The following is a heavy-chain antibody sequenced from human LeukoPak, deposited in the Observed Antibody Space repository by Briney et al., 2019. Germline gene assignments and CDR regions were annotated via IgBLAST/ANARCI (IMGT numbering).Heavy chain of an antibody. J-gene: IGHJ4*02. CDR2: VTPGRSS. D-gene: IGHD3-3*01. Sequence: SEALSLTCAVSGASFRGYYWTWIRQSPGKGLEWIGEVTPGRSSNYNPSLKSRVTISLDKTKNKSSLILMSVTAADTAVCYFALCAIWNSHYSIENWGQGTLVTVSS. CDR1: GASFRGYY. V-gene: IGHV4-34*01. CDR3: ALCAIWNSHYSIEN.